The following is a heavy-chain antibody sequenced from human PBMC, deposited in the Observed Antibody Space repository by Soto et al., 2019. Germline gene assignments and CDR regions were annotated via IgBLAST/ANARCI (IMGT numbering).Heavy chain of an antibody. J-gene: IGHJ4*02. CDR1: GFSLSTSGVG. CDR3: AHKGYGDYPIDY. D-gene: IGHD4-17*01. V-gene: IGHV2-5*02. Sequence: QITLKESGPTLVKPTQTLTLTCTFSGFSLSTSGVGVGWIRQPPGKALEWLAVIYWDDSKHYSPSLKSRLTLXKXXSKNQVVLTMTNMDPVDTATYYCAHKGYGDYPIDYWGQGTLVTVSS. CDR2: IYWDDSK.